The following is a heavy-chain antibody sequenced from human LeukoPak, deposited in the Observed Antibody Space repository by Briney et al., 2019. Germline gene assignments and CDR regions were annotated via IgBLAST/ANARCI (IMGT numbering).Heavy chain of an antibody. CDR2: IYYSGST. V-gene: IGHV4-31*11. Sequence: SQTLSLTCAVSGGSISSGGYYWSWIRQHPGKGLEWIGYIYYSGSTYYNPSLKSRVTISVDTSKNQFSLKLSSVTAGDTAVYYCASLPTVVTRGAAFDIWGQGTMVTVSS. J-gene: IGHJ3*02. D-gene: IGHD4-23*01. CDR1: GGSISSGGYY. CDR3: ASLPTVVTRGAAFDI.